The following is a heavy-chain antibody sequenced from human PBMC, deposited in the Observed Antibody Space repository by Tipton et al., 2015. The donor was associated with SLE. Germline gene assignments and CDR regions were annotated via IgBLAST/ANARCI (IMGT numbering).Heavy chain of an antibody. D-gene: IGHD5-12*01. J-gene: IGHJ5*02. CDR3: ANDYGGSRGYDNCFDP. CDR1: GGSINRNY. CDR2: VYYSGST. V-gene: IGHV4-59*01. Sequence: TLSLTCTVSGGSINRNYWSWIRQPPGKGLEWIGYVYYSGSTNYNPSLKSRVTISMDSSKNQFSLKVSSVTAADSAVYYCANDYGGSRGYDNCFDPWGQGILVTVSS.